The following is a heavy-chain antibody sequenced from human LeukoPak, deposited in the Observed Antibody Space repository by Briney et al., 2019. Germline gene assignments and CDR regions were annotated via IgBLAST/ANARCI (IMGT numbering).Heavy chain of an antibody. CDR3: ARNGVPPGGKRALDV. V-gene: IGHV4-59*01. CDR2: IHNSGST. D-gene: IGHD3-16*01. Sequence: SETLSLTCSVSGGSISTYYWNWIRQSPGKGLEWIGYIHNSGSTSYNPSLKSRVTMSIDTSKNQFSLKLNSVTAADTAVYYCARNGVPPGGKRALDVWGQGTMVTVSS. J-gene: IGHJ3*01. CDR1: GGSISTYY.